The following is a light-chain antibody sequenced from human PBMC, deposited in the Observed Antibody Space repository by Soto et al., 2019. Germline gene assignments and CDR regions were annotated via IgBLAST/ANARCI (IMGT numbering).Light chain of an antibody. CDR2: GAS. Sequence: EIVLTQSPATLSLSPGERATLSCGASQSVSSNLAWYQQKPGQAPRLLIYGASTRATGIPARFSGSGSGTEFTLTISSLQSEDFAVYYCQQYNNWPWTFGQGTKVDI. V-gene: IGKV3-15*01. CDR1: QSVSSN. J-gene: IGKJ1*01. CDR3: QQYNNWPWT.